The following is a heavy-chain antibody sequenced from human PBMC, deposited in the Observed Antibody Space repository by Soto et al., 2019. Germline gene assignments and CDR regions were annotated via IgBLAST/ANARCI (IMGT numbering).Heavy chain of an antibody. D-gene: IGHD3-3*01. V-gene: IGHV1-2*04. CDR2: INPNSGGT. CDR3: ARGVLYPYYDFWSDLDY. J-gene: IGHJ4*02. Sequence: QVQLVQSGAEVKKPGASVKVSCKASGYTFTGYYMHWVRQAPGQGLEWMGWINPNSGGTNYAQKLQGWVTMTRDTSISTAYTELSRLRSDDTAVYYCARGVLYPYYDFWSDLDYWGQGTLVTVTS. CDR1: GYTFTGYY.